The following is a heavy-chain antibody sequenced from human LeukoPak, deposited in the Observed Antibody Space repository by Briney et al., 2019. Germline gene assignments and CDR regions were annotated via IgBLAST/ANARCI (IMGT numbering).Heavy chain of an antibody. J-gene: IGHJ4*02. CDR2: IYIGDNP. CDR3: ARVRPWVFDY. CDR1: GLTVSSSY. V-gene: IGHV3-53*04. Sequence: HPGGSLRLSCAASGLTVSSSYMSWVPQAPGKGLEWVSIIYIGDNPHYADSVKCRFTISRHNSKNTLYLQMNSLRAEDTAVYYCARVRPWVFDYWGQGTLVTVSS.